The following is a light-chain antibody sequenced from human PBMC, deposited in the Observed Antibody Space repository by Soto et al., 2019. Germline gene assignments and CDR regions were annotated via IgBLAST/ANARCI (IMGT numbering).Light chain of an antibody. CDR3: QQSYSTPRT. V-gene: IGKV1-39*01. Sequence: DIQMTQSPSSLSASVGDRVTITCLASQSISSYLNWYQQKPGKAAKLLIYAASSLQSGVTSRFSGSGSGTDFTLTISSLQTEDFATYYCQQSYSTPRTFGQGTKLEIK. CDR1: QSISSY. J-gene: IGKJ2*01. CDR2: AAS.